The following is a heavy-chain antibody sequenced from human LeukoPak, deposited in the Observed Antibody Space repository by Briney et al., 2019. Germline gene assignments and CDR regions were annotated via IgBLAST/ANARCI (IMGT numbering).Heavy chain of an antibody. D-gene: IGHD2-2*01. V-gene: IGHV3-33*05. CDR1: GFIFSSDD. J-gene: IGHJ4*02. CDR2: IQSNGRNK. CDR3: ARESEGGTGTSCPDY. Sequence: QAVGSLRLSCAASGFIFSSDDMHWVRQAPGKGLEWVTGIQSNGRNKYYVDSVKGRFAISRDNSKSTLYLQVNSLRVEDTALYYCARESEGGTGTSCPDYWGQGTLVTVSS.